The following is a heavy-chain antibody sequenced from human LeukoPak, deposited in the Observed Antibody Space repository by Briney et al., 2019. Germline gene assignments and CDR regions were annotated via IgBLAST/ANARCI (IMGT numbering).Heavy chain of an antibody. D-gene: IGHD1-26*01. V-gene: IGHV3-21*01. J-gene: IGHJ6*03. CDR2: ITSGSSYI. CDR1: GFTFSSYN. Sequence: GGSLRLSCAASGFTFSSYNMNWVRQAPGKGLEWVSSITSGSSYIYYADSVKGRFTISRDNAKNSLYLQMNSLRAEDTAVYYCARDPCSGSYGNYYYYFMDVWGKGTTVTISS. CDR3: ARDPCSGSYGNYYYYFMDV.